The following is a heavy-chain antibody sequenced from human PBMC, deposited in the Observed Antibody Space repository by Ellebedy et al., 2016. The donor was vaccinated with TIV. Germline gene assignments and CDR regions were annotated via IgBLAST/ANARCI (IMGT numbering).Heavy chain of an antibody. J-gene: IGHJ5*02. CDR3: SKGPTSMIMRGWFDP. Sequence: SCKASGYTFTRYYMHWVRQAPGKGLEWVSGISWNSGTIDYADSVKGRFTISRDNAKNCLYLQMNSLRAEDTALYYCSKGPTSMIMRGWFDPWGQGTLVTVSS. CDR1: GYTFTRYY. CDR2: ISWNSGTI. D-gene: IGHD5-18*01. V-gene: IGHV3-9*01.